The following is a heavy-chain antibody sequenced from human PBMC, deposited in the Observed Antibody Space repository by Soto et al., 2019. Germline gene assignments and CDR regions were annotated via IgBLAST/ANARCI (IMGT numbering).Heavy chain of an antibody. CDR1: GGTLSDYA. CDR3: ARENRYFFYGMDV. Sequence: QVQLVQSGAEVKHPGSSVKVSCKASGGTLSDYAVSWVRQARGQGPEWMGGIMPTLDSANYAQKFQGRLTITADESTSTANMELSSLTSDDTAIYYCARENRYFFYGMDVW. CDR2: IMPTLDSA. J-gene: IGHJ6*01. V-gene: IGHV1-69*01.